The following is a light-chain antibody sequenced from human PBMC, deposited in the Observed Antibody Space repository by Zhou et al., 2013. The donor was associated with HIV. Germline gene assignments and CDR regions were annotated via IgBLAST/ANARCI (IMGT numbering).Light chain of an antibody. CDR3: QQYNNWPIT. CDR2: GAS. CDR1: ESVSSNY. V-gene: IGKV3-15*01. J-gene: IGKJ4*01. Sequence: PGERATLSCRASESVSSNYLAWYQQKPGQAPRLLIYGASTRATGIPARFSGSGSGTEFTLTISSLQSEDFAVYYCQQYNNWPITFGGGTEGGGSN.